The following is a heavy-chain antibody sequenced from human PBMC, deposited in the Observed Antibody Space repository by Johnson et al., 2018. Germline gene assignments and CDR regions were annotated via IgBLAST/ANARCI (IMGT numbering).Heavy chain of an antibody. J-gene: IGHJ6*02. CDR3: ARLHWYYYHYGMDV. Sequence: VQLVESGGGLVQPGGSRRLSCAASGFTFSSYWMSWVRQAPGKGLEWVANIKQDGSEKYYVDSVKGRFTISRDNAKNSLYLQMKSLRAGDTAVYYCARLHWYYYHYGMDVWGQGTTVTVSS. CDR2: IKQDGSEK. CDR1: GFTFSSYW. D-gene: IGHD1-1*01. V-gene: IGHV3-7*01.